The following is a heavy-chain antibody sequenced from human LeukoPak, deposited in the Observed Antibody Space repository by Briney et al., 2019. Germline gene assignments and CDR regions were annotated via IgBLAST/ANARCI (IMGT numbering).Heavy chain of an antibody. J-gene: IGHJ4*02. CDR2: IYYGGST. CDR3: ARYWGPYDNSGAYFDY. CDR1: GDSISSSSYY. D-gene: IGHD3-22*01. V-gene: IGHV4-39*01. Sequence: SETLSLTCTVSGDSISSSSYYWVWLRQPPGKGLEWIATIYYGGSTYYNPSLKSRVTISVDTSKNQFSLKLSSVTAADTAMYYCARYWGPYDNSGAYFDYWGQGTLVTVSS.